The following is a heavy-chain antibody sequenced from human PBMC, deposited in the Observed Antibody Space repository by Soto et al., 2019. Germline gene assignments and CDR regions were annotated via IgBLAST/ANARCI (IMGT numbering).Heavy chain of an antibody. D-gene: IGHD3-10*01. J-gene: IGHJ6*02. CDR1: GYTFTGYA. CDR3: ARKSGSSYYYYYYGMDV. V-gene: IGHV1-3*01. Sequence: GASVKVSCKASGYTFTGYAMHWVRQAPRQRLEWTAWINAGNGNTKYSQKFQGRVTITRDTSASTAYMELSSLRSEDTAVYYCARKSGSSYYYYYYGMDVWGQGTTVTVSS. CDR2: INAGNGNT.